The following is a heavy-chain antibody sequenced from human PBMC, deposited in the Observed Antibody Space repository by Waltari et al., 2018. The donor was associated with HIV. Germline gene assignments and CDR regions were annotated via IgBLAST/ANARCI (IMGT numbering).Heavy chain of an antibody. CDR2: SRSTTFHGTT. D-gene: IGHD3-10*01. Sequence: EVQLVESGGGLVQPGRSLRLSCTASVFPFADYAMTWFRQAPGKGLEGGGFSRSTTFHGTTEYAASVRGRCTISRDDAKSIAYLQMNSLKPEDTAVYYCTRRDYESGSYFHFDDWGQGTLVTVSS. J-gene: IGHJ4*02. CDR3: TRRDYESGSYFHFDD. CDR1: VFPFADYA. V-gene: IGHV3-49*03.